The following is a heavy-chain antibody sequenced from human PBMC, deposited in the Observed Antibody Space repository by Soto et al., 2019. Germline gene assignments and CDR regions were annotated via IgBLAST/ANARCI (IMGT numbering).Heavy chain of an antibody. CDR2: IYYSGST. CDR3: ARSLTRRDGYNFQH. J-gene: IGHJ1*01. Sequence: PSETLSLTCAVSGGSISSSNWWSCVRQPPGKGLEWIGYIYYSGSTNYNPSLKSRVTISVDTSKNQFSLKLSSVTAADTAVYYCARSLTRRDGYNFQHWGQGTLVTVSS. CDR1: GGSISSSNW. V-gene: IGHV4-4*02. D-gene: IGHD5-12*01.